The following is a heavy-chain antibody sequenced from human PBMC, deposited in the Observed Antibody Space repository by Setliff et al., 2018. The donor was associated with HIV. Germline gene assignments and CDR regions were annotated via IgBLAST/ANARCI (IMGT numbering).Heavy chain of an antibody. CDR1: GYTFITYG. J-gene: IGHJ6*03. D-gene: IGHD6-19*01. Sequence: ASVKVSCKTSGYTFITYGVTWVRQVPGQGLEWMGWISGSGGETHYAQKFQGRVTLTTETPMTTAYMELRSLTSDDTAVYYCGRGESTAVAPVPHYYYMDFWGEGTTVTVSS. CDR2: ISGSGGET. CDR3: GRGESTAVAPVPHYYYMDF. V-gene: IGHV1-18*01.